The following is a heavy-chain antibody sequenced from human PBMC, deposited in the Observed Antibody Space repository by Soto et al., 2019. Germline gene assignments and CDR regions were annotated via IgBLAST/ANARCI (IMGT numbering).Heavy chain of an antibody. CDR1: GYSFTSYW. J-gene: IGHJ6*02. CDR2: IDPSDSYT. CDR3: YVVAANPIYYYFGMDV. Sequence: GESLKISCKGSGYSFTSYWISWVRQMPGKGLEWMGRIDPSDSYTNYSPSFQGHVTISADKSISTAYLQWSSLKASDTAMYYCYVVAANPIYYYFGMDVWGQGTTVTVSS. V-gene: IGHV5-10-1*01. D-gene: IGHD2-15*01.